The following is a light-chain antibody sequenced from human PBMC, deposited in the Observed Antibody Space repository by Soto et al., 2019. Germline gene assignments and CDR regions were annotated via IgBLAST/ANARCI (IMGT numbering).Light chain of an antibody. V-gene: IGKV3-11*01. CDR2: DAS. CDR3: QQYGSSPPIT. Sequence: EIVLTQSPATLSLSPGERGTLSCRASQSVSSYLAWYQQKPGQAPRLLIYDASNRATGIPARFSGSGSGTDFTLTISSLEPEDFAVYYCQQYGSSPPITFGQGTRLEI. CDR1: QSVSSY. J-gene: IGKJ5*01.